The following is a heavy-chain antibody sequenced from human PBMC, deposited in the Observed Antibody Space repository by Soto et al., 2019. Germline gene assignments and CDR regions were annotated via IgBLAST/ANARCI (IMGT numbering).Heavy chain of an antibody. V-gene: IGHV3-74*01. J-gene: IGHJ4*02. CDR1: GFPFYIYA. CDR2: INDYGSTI. Sequence: PGGSLRLSCAASGFPFYIYAMHWVRQAPGKGLVWVSRINDYGSTINYAESVEGRFTISRDDAKSEVYLQMNNLRAEDTAVYYCARGGLEPFDYWGQGALVTGSS. CDR3: ARGGLEPFDY. D-gene: IGHD1-1*01.